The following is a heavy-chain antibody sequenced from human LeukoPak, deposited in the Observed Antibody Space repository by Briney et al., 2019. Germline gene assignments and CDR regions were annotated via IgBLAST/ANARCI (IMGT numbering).Heavy chain of an antibody. CDR3: ARCHSSGYYYSYYMDV. V-gene: IGHV4-59*12. CDR1: GGSISSYY. CDR2: IYYSGST. Sequence: SETLSLTCTVSGGSISSYYWSWIRQPPGKGLEWIGYIYYSGSTNYNPSLKSRVTISVDTSKNQFSLKLSSVTAADTAVYYCARCHSSGYYYSYYMDVWGKGTTVTVSS. J-gene: IGHJ6*03. D-gene: IGHD3-22*01.